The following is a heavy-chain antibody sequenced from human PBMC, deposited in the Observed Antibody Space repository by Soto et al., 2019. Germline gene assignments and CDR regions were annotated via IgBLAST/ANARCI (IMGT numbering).Heavy chain of an antibody. Sequence: PGESLKISCKGSGYSFTSYWISWVRQMPGKGLEWMGRIDPSDSYTNYSPSFQGHVTISADKSISTAYLQWSSLKASDTAMYYCARDYYASSGYWEESHDAFDIWGQGTMVTVSS. CDR1: GYSFTSYW. J-gene: IGHJ3*02. D-gene: IGHD3-22*01. CDR2: IDPSDSYT. CDR3: ARDYYASSGYWEESHDAFDI. V-gene: IGHV5-10-1*01.